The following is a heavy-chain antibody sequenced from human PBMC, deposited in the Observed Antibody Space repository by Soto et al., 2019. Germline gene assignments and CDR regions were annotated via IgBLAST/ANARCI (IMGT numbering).Heavy chain of an antibody. CDR3: ARQTFPQMLMGTSPIDI. Sequence: GESLKISCKGSGYSFTTYWIGWVRQMPGKGLEWMGIIYPGDSETRYSPSFQGQVTISADKSINTVYLQWSSLKASDTAMYYCARQTFPQMLMGTSPIDIWGQGTMVTVSS. V-gene: IGHV5-51*01. J-gene: IGHJ3*02. CDR2: IYPGDSET. CDR1: GYSFTTYW. D-gene: IGHD2-8*01.